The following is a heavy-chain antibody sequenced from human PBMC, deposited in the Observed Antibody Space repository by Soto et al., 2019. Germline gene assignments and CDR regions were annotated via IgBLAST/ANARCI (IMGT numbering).Heavy chain of an antibody. J-gene: IGHJ4*01. CDR2: IYHSGST. CDR1: GGSISSSNW. V-gene: IGHV4-4*02. CDR3: ARGTPTYYDILTGTFYYFDY. Sequence: SETLSLTCAVSGGSISSSNWWSWVRQPPGKGLEWIGEIYHSGSTNYNPSLKSRVTISVDKSKNQFSLKLSSVTAADTAVYYCARGTPTYYDILTGTFYYFDYWGHGTPVTV. D-gene: IGHD3-9*01.